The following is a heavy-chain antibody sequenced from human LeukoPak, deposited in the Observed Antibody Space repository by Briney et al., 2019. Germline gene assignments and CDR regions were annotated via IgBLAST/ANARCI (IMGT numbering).Heavy chain of an antibody. CDR2: IYSGGST. CDR3: ARDRYYYDSRGYSDAFDI. Sequence: SGGSLRLSCAASGFTFSNYAMSWVRQAPGKGLEWVSVIYSGGSTYYADSVKGRFTISRDNSKNTLYLQMNSLRAEDTAVYYCARDRYYYDSRGYSDAFDIWGQGTMVAVSS. D-gene: IGHD3-22*01. J-gene: IGHJ3*02. V-gene: IGHV3-53*01. CDR1: GFTFSNYA.